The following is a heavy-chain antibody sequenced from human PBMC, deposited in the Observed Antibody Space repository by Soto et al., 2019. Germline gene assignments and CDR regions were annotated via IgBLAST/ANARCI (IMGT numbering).Heavy chain of an antibody. Sequence: GASVKVSCKSSGGIFSTSTFTWVRQAPGQGLEWMGRIIPILGTADYAQKFQGRATLTADESTNTAYMELSSLRSEDTAVYYCAREGLVLVPTTVNSDYYYYAMDVWGQGTTVTVSS. J-gene: IGHJ6*02. CDR2: IIPILGTA. V-gene: IGHV1-69*08. D-gene: IGHD2-2*01. CDR3: AREGLVLVPTTVNSDYYYYAMDV. CDR1: GGIFSTST.